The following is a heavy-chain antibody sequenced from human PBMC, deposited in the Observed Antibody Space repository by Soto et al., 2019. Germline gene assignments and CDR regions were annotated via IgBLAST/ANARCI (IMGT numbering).Heavy chain of an antibody. J-gene: IGHJ4*02. Sequence: GGSLRLSCAASGFTFSSYWMSWVRQAPGKGLEWVANIKQDGSEKYYVDSVKGRFTISRDNAKNSLYLQMNSLRAEDTAVYYCARAGRYYDILTGYYNENAQFDYWGQGTLVTVSS. D-gene: IGHD3-9*01. V-gene: IGHV3-7*01. CDR3: ARAGRYYDILTGYYNENAQFDY. CDR1: GFTFSSYW. CDR2: IKQDGSEK.